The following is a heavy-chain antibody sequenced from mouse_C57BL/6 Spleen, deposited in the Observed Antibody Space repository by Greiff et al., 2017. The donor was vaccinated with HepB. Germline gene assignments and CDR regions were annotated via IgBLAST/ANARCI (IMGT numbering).Heavy chain of an antibody. D-gene: IGHD2-13*01. J-gene: IGHJ2*01. V-gene: IGHV1-80*01. CDR3: ARRGETDY. CDR1: GYAFSSYW. Sequence: VQLQQSGAELVKPGASVKISCKASGYAFSSYWMNWVKQRPGKGLEWIGRIYPGDGGTNYNGKFKVKVTLTADKSSSTADMQPSSLTSEDSAVYYCARRGETDYWGKGTTLTVSS. CDR2: IYPGDGGT.